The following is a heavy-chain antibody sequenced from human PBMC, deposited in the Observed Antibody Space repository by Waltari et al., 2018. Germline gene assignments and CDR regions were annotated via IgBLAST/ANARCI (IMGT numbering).Heavy chain of an antibody. D-gene: IGHD3-3*01. Sequence: QVQLQQWGAGLLKPSETLSLTCAVYGWSFSGYYWSWIRQPPGKGLEWIGEINHSGSTNYNPSLKSRVTISVDTSKNQFSLKLSSVTAADTAVYYCARGVPYYDFWSGYYKLDYFDYWGQGTLVTVSS. CDR2: INHSGST. CDR3: ARGVPYYDFWSGYYKLDYFDY. V-gene: IGHV4-34*01. CDR1: GWSFSGYY. J-gene: IGHJ4*02.